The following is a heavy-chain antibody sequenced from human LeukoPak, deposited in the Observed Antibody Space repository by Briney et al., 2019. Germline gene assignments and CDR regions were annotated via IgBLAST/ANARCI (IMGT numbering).Heavy chain of an antibody. J-gene: IGHJ4*02. CDR2: INHSGST. CDR3: ARGGSSWSNRIDY. Sequence: SETLSLTCAVYGASFSTYYWSWIRQPPGKRLEWIGEINHSGSTNYNPSLKSRATISVDTSKNQFSLKLSSVTAADTAVYYCARGGSSWSNRIDYWGQGTLVTVSS. D-gene: IGHD6-13*01. V-gene: IGHV4-34*01. CDR1: GASFSTYY.